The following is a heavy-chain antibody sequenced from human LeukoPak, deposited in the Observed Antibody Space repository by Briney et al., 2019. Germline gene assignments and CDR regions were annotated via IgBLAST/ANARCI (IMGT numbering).Heavy chain of an antibody. V-gene: IGHV4-59*01. J-gene: IGHJ5*02. CDR1: GGSISSYY. CDR2: IHYSGST. D-gene: IGHD6-13*01. Sequence: SETLSLTCTVSGGSISSYYWSWIRQPPGKGLEWIGYIHYSGSTNYNPSLKSRVTISVDTSKNQFSLKLSSVTAADTAVYYCARDRGSSSWTPNWFDPWGQGTLVTVSS. CDR3: ARDRGSSSWTPNWFDP.